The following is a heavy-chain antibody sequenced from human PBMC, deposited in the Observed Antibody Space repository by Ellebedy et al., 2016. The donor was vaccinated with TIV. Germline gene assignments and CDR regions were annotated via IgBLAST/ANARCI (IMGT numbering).Heavy chain of an antibody. J-gene: IGHJ3*02. D-gene: IGHD1-26*01. V-gene: IGHV1-46*01. Sequence: ASVKVSXXASGYTFTSYYINWVRQAPGQGLEWMGMINPGGGSTNYAQTFQGRVTMTRDTSTRTAYMELSSLRSEDTAVYFCARDVTTWHGGAFDIWGRGTTVTVSS. CDR1: GYTFTSYY. CDR2: INPGGGST. CDR3: ARDVTTWHGGAFDI.